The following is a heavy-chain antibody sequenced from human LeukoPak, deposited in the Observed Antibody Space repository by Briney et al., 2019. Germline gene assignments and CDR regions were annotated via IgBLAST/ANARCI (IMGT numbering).Heavy chain of an antibody. Sequence: PSETLSLTCAVYGGSFSGYYWSWIRQPPGKGLEWIGEINHSGSTNYNPSLKSRVTISADTSKNQFSLKLSSVTAADTAVYYCARLPGGDSSSVVAFDIWGQGTMVTVSS. V-gene: IGHV4-34*01. J-gene: IGHJ3*02. CDR1: GGSFSGYY. CDR2: INHSGST. D-gene: IGHD2-21*02. CDR3: ARLPGGDSSSVVAFDI.